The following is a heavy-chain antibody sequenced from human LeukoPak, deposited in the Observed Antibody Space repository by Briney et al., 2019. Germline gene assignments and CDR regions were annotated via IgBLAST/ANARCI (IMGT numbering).Heavy chain of an antibody. CDR3: ARDLATAATADRAFDI. D-gene: IGHD6-13*01. J-gene: IGHJ3*02. CDR2: IHYSGST. V-gene: IGHV4-39*07. CDR1: GDSISSNNYY. Sequence: SETLSLTCTVSGDSISSNNYYWGWIRQPPGKGLEWIGSIHYSGSTALNPSLKSRVSISVDTSKNQFSLKLSSVTAADTAVYYCARDLATAATADRAFDIWGPGTMVTVSS.